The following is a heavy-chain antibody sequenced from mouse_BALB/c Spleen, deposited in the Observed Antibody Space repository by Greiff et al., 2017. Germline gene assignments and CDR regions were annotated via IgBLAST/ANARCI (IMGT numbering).Heavy chain of an antibody. J-gene: IGHJ1*01. CDR1: GFTFNTYA. CDR2: IRSKSNNYAT. CDR3: VRRGYYYGSYWYFDV. D-gene: IGHD1-1*01. V-gene: IGHV10-1*02. Sequence: EVQLVSGGGLVQPKGSLKLSCAASGFTFNTYAMNWVRQAPGKGLEWVARIRSKSNNYATYYADSVKDRFTISRDDSQSMLYLQMNNLKTEDTAMYYCVRRGYYYGSYWYFDVWGAGTTVTVSS.